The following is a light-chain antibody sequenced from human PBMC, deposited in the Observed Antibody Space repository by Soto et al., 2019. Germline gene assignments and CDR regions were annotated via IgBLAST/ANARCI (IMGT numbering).Light chain of an antibody. CDR3: QQGNTIPPWT. V-gene: IGKV1-12*01. CDR1: QGIGTW. Sequence: DIQMTQSPSSVSASVGDRVTITCRASQGIGTWLGWYQQKPGKAPKLLIYGASTLQSGVPSRFSGSGSGTAFTLTISSLQAEDFATYFCQQGNTIPPWTFGQGTKVEMK. CDR2: GAS. J-gene: IGKJ1*01.